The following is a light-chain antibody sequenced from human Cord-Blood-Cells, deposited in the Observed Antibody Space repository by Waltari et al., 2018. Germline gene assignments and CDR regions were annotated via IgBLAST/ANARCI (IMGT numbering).Light chain of an antibody. CDR1: ALQKKY. V-gene: IGLV3-10*01. CDR2: EDS. Sequence: SYEQTQQPSVSVSPGQTARITCSGDALQKKYDYWYQQKSGQAPVLVIYEDSKRPSGIHERFSGSSSGTMATLTSSGAQVEDEADYYCYSTYSSGNHRVFGGGTKLTVL. CDR3: YSTYSSGNHRV. J-gene: IGLJ2*01.